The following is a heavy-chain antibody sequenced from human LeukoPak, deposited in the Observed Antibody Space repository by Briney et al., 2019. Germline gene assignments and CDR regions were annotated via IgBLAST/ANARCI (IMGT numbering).Heavy chain of an antibody. Sequence: PGGSLRLSCAASGFTFSSYGMHWVRQAPGKGLEGVAFIRYDGSNKYYADSVKGRFTISRDNSKNTLYMEMNRLRAEDTAVYYCAKPLVTTGYWGQGTLVTVSS. V-gene: IGHV3-30*02. D-gene: IGHD4-17*01. CDR3: AKPLVTTGY. J-gene: IGHJ4*02. CDR2: IRYDGSNK. CDR1: GFTFSSYG.